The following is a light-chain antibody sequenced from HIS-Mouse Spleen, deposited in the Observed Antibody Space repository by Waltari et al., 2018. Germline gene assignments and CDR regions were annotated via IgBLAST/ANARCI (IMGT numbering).Light chain of an antibody. V-gene: IGLV2-23*01. Sequence: QSALTQPASVSGSPGQSITISCTGTSSDVGSYNLVSWYQQHPGKASKLMIYEGSKRPSGVSNRFSGSKSGNTASLTISGLQAEDEADYYCCSYAGSSTDWVFGGGTKLTVL. CDR1: SSDVGSYNL. CDR2: EGS. J-gene: IGLJ3*02. CDR3: CSYAGSSTDWV.